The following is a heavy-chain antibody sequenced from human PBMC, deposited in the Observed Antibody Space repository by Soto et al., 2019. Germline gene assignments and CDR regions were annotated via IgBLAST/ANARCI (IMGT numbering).Heavy chain of an antibody. D-gene: IGHD3-22*01. CDR3: ARDARFQYYYDSSGPKGAFDI. CDR2: VYYSDSI. J-gene: IGHJ3*02. V-gene: IGHV4-59*12. CDR1: GGSLSSYY. Sequence: PSETLPLTCTVSGGSLSSYYWSWIRQAPGKGLENLGYVYYSDSINYNPSFKSRVTISVDTSRNQFFLTLNSMTAADTAVYYCARDARFQYYYDSSGPKGAFDIWGQGTMVT.